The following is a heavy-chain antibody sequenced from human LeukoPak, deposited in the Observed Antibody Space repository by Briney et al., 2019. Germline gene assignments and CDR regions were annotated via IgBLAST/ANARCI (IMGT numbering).Heavy chain of an antibody. CDR3: ARGRAGPSAGFDYYDSSGYPY. V-gene: IGHV1-8*03. CDR1: GYTFTSYD. J-gene: IGHJ4*02. Sequence: ASVKVSCKASGYTFTSYDVNWVRQATGHGLEWMGWMNTNSGNTGYAQKFQGRVTITRNSSISTADMELSSLRSEDTAVYYCARGRAGPSAGFDYYDSSGYPYWGQGTLVTVSS. D-gene: IGHD3-22*01. CDR2: MNTNSGNT.